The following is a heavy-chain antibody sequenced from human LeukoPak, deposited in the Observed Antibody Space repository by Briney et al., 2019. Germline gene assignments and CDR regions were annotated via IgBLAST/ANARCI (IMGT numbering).Heavy chain of an antibody. CDR1: GYTFTSNG. CDR3: VTEVTSIVPYY. Sequence: GASVKVSCKGSGYTFTSNGISWVRHATGQGLERMGWISAYNGNTNYAHKLQGRVTMTTDTSTTTAYMELRSLRSVDTAVYYCVTEVTSIVPYYWGQGTLVTVSS. V-gene: IGHV1-18*01. CDR2: ISAYNGNT. D-gene: IGHD2-21*01. J-gene: IGHJ4*02.